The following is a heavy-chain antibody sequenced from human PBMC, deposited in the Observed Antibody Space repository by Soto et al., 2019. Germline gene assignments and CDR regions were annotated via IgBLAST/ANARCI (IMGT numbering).Heavy chain of an antibody. CDR1: GFTFGDYA. V-gene: IGHV3-49*03. Sequence: GGSLRLSCTASGFTFGDYAMSWFRQAPGKGLEWVGFIRSKAYGGTTEYAASVKGRFTISRDDSKNIAYLQMNSLKTEDSAVYYCTRAESPNIAYFFDYWGQGTLVTVSS. CDR3: TRAESPNIAYFFDY. J-gene: IGHJ4*02. CDR2: IRSKAYGGTT.